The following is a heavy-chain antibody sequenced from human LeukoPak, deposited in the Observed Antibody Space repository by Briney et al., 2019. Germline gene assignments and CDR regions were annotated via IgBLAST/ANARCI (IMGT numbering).Heavy chain of an antibody. J-gene: IGHJ6*02. Sequence: GGSLRLSCAASGFTFSSYWMPWVRQAPGKGLVWVSRINSDGSSTNYADSVKGRFTISRDNSKNTLSVQMNSLRADDTAIYYCAKSWGRHYYYGLDVWGQGTTVTVSS. CDR1: GFTFSSYW. V-gene: IGHV3-74*01. D-gene: IGHD3-16*01. CDR3: AKSWGRHYYYGLDV. CDR2: INSDGSST.